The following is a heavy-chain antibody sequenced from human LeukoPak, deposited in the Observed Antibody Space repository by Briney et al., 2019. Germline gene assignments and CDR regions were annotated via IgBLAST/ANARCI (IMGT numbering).Heavy chain of an antibody. V-gene: IGHV3-15*01. J-gene: IGHJ2*01. CDR3: TTLGGDNWFDWYFDL. Sequence: GGSLRLSCAASGLSLGNAWMSWVRQVPGKGLEWLGRIRAKVDGGTVDYAAPVKGRFTISRDESENTRYLHLTSLKIEDAAVYYCTTLGGDNWFDWYFDLWGRGTLVTVSS. CDR2: IRAKVDGGTV. D-gene: IGHD1-1*01. CDR1: GLSLGNAW.